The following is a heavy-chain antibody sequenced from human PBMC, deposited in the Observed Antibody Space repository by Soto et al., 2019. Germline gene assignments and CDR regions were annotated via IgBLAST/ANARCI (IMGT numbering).Heavy chain of an antibody. J-gene: IGHJ6*02. Sequence: QVQLVESGGGVVQPGRSLRLSCAASGLTFSSYGMHWVRQAPGKGLEWVAVISYDGSNKYYADSVKGRFTISRDNSKNTLYLQMNSLRAEDTAVYYCAKDLAARQRAGYYYYGMDVWGQGTTVTVSS. V-gene: IGHV3-30*18. CDR2: ISYDGSNK. D-gene: IGHD6-6*01. CDR1: GLTFSSYG. CDR3: AKDLAARQRAGYYYYGMDV.